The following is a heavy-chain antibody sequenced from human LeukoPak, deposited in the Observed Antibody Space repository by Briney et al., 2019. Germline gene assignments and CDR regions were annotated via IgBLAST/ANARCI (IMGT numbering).Heavy chain of an antibody. Sequence: ASVKVSCKASGYTFTSYGISWVRQAPGQGLEWMGWINPNSGGTNYAQKFQGRVTMTRDTSISTAYMELSRLRSDDTAVYYCAAGAWNYWIDIWGQGTMVTVSS. D-gene: IGHD1-7*01. CDR2: INPNSGGT. CDR1: GYTFTSYG. CDR3: AAGAWNYWIDI. V-gene: IGHV1-2*02. J-gene: IGHJ3*02.